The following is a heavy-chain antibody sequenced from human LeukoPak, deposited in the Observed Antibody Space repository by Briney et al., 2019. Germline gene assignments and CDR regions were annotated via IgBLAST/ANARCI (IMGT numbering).Heavy chain of an antibody. J-gene: IGHJ3*02. CDR1: GFTFSSYA. CDR2: INGSGGST. D-gene: IGHD3-16*02. CDR3: AKDYGSHFCGSYRYTDPRDDAFDI. Sequence: GGSLRLSCAASGFTFSSYAMSWVRQAPGKGLEWVSAINGSGGSTYYADSVKGRFTISRDNSKNTLYLQLNSLRAEDTAVYYCAKDYGSHFCGSYRYTDPRDDAFDIWGQGTMVTVSS. V-gene: IGHV3-23*01.